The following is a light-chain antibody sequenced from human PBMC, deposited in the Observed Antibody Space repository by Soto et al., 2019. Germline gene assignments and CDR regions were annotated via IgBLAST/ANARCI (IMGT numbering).Light chain of an antibody. J-gene: IGLJ2*01. V-gene: IGLV2-8*01. CDR1: SSDVGDYNY. Sequence: QSAPTQPPSASGSPGQSVTIPCTGTSSDVGDYNYVSWYHQHPGKVPKLLIYEVSKRPSGVPDRFSGSKSGNTASLTVSGLQAEDEADYYCSSFVGSPVVFGGGTKLTVL. CDR2: EVS. CDR3: SSFVGSPVV.